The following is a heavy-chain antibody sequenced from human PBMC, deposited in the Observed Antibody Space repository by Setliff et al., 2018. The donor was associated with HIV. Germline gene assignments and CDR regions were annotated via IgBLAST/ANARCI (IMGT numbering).Heavy chain of an antibody. J-gene: IGHJ6*03. CDR2: IHHTGST. Sequence: SETLSLTCAVYGGSFSANYWTWIRQPPGEGLEWIGEIHHTGSTNYNPSLKSRVTISVDKSNNQFSLKMNYVTAADAALYYCATVTMVRLIGVYHMDVWGKGTPVTVSS. CDR3: ATVTMVRLIGVYHMDV. D-gene: IGHD3-10*01. CDR1: GGSFSANY. V-gene: IGHV4-34*01.